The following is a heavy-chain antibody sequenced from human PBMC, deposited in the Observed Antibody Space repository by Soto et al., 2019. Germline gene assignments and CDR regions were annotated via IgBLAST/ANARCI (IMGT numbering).Heavy chain of an antibody. V-gene: IGHV4-30-4*01. CDR2: IYYSGSA. CDR1: GGSISSGDYY. Sequence: SETLSLTCTVSGGSISSGDYYWSWIRQPPGKGLEWIGYIYYSGSAYYNPSLKSRVTISVDTSKNQFSLKLSSVTAADTAVYYCARGYSGYGGRVNWFDPWGQGTRVTVSS. CDR3: ARGYSGYGGRVNWFDP. D-gene: IGHD5-12*01. J-gene: IGHJ5*02.